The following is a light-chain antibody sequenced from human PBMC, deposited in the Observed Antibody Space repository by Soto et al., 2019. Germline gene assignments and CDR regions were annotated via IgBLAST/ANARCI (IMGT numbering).Light chain of an antibody. CDR2: GAS. CDR1: QSVSSN. V-gene: IGKV3-15*01. J-gene: IGKJ1*01. CDR3: QQYNNWPPT. Sequence: EIVMTQSPATLSVSPGERATLSCSASQSVSSNLAGYQQKPGQAPRLLIYGASTGATGIPARFSGSGSGTEFTITISSLQSEDFAVYYCQQYNNWPPTFGQGTKVEIK.